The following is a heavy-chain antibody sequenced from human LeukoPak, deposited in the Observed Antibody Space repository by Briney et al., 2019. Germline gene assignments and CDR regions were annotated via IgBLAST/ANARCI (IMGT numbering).Heavy chain of an antibody. V-gene: IGHV3-30*01. CDR1: GFTFSSYA. J-gene: IGHJ4*02. CDR3: ARDSHTNFDY. Sequence: GRSLRLSCAASGFTFSSYAMHWVRQAPGKGLEWVAVISYDGSNKYYADSVKGRFTISRDNSKNTLYLQMNSLRAEDTAVYYCARDSHTNFDYWGQGTLVTVSS. D-gene: IGHD4-17*01. CDR2: ISYDGSNK.